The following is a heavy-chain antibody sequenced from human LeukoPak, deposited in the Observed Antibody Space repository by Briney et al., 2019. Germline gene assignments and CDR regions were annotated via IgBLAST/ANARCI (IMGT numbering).Heavy chain of an antibody. D-gene: IGHD6-13*01. CDR2: INPNSGGT. CDR1: GYTFTGYY. CDR3: ARDADNPSGIAAAGQIDY. Sequence: ASVKVPCKASGYTFTGYYMHWVRQAPGQGLEWMGWINPNSGGTNYAQKFRGRVTMTRDTSISTAYMELSRLRSDDTAVYYCARDADNPSGIAAAGQIDYWGQGTLVTVSS. V-gene: IGHV1-2*02. J-gene: IGHJ4*02.